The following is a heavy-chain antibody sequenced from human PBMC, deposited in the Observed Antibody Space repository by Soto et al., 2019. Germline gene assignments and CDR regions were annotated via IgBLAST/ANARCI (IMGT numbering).Heavy chain of an antibody. CDR1: GYTFTSYG. V-gene: IGHV1-18*01. CDR2: ISAYNGNT. D-gene: IGHD2-2*01. CDR3: ARRYCSSTSCYFWWFDP. Sequence: PVNVSCKASGYTFTSYGIILVRQAPGQGLEWMGWISAYNGNTNYAQKLQGRVTMTTDTSTSTAYMELRSLRSDDTAVYYCARRYCSSTSCYFWWFDPWGQGTLVTVSS. J-gene: IGHJ5*02.